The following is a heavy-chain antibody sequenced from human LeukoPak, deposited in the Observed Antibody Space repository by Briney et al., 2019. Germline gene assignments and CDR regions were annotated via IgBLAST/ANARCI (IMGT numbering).Heavy chain of an antibody. J-gene: IGHJ4*02. CDR3: ARGYDCGDYVGDFDY. V-gene: IGHV1-18*01. CDR1: GYTFTSYP. Sequence: ASVKVSCKASGYTFTSYPISWVRQAPGQGLEWMGWITTYNGNTKYAQKLQGRVTMTTDTSTSTVYMDLRGLRSDDTAVYYCARGYDCGDYVGDFDYWGQGTLVTVSS. D-gene: IGHD4-17*01. CDR2: ITTYNGNT.